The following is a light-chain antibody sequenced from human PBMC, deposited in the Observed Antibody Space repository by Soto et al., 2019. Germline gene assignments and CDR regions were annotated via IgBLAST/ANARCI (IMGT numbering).Light chain of an antibody. J-gene: IGLJ2*01. V-gene: IGLV2-8*01. CDR2: EVS. Sequence: QSALTQPPSASGSPGQSVTISCTGTSSDVGGYNYVSWYQQHPGKAPKLMIYEVSKRPSGVPDRFSGSKSGNTASLTVSGLHAEDGADYYCSSYAGSNNLVFGGGTKVTVL. CDR1: SSDVGGYNY. CDR3: SSYAGSNNLV.